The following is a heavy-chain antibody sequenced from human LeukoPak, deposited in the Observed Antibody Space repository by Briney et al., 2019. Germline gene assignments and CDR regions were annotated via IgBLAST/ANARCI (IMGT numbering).Heavy chain of an antibody. V-gene: IGHV3-23*01. J-gene: IGHJ4*02. Sequence: GGSLRLSCAASGFTFSSYSMSWVRQAPGKGLEWVSPISGSGGGTYYADSVKGRFTISRDNSKNTLYLQMNSLRAEDTAVYYCAKWDTYYDSSGYYFYWGQGTLVTVSS. CDR3: AKWDTYYDSSGYYFY. D-gene: IGHD3-22*01. CDR1: GFTFSSYS. CDR2: ISGSGGGT.